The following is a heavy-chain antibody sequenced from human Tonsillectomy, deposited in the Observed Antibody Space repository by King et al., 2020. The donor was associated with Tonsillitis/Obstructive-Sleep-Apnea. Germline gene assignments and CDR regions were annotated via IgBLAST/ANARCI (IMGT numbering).Heavy chain of an antibody. CDR1: GGSISSGGYY. J-gene: IGHJ3*02. Sequence: VQLQESGPGLVKPSQTLSLTCTVSGGSISSGGYYWSWIRQHPGKGLEWIGYIYYSGSTYYNPSLKSLVTISVDTSKNQFSLKLSSVTAADTAVYYCARLIYDFWTRGGFDIWGQGTMVTVSS. V-gene: IGHV4-31*01. D-gene: IGHD3-3*01. CDR3: ARLIYDFWTRGGFDI. CDR2: IYYSGST.